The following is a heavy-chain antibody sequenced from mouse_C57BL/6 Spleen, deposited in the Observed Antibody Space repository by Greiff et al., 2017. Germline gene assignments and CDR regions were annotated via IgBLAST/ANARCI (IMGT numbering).Heavy chain of an antibody. D-gene: IGHD6-2*01. J-gene: IGHJ4*01. V-gene: IGHV1-15*01. CDR2: IDPETGGT. Sequence: VQLQESGAELVRPGASVTLSCKASGYTFTDYEMHWVKQTPVHGLEWIGAIDPETGGTAYNQKFKGKAILTADKSSSTAYMELRSLTSEDSAVYYCTGGESYYYAMDYWGQGTSVTVSS. CDR1: GYTFTDYE. CDR3: TGGESYYYAMDY.